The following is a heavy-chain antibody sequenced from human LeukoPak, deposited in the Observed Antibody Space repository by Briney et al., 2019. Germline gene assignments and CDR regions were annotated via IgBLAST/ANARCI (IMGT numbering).Heavy chain of an antibody. J-gene: IGHJ4*02. CDR3: ARAAMETYFDY. V-gene: IGHV1-46*01. Sequence: ASVKVSCKASGYTFTSYYMHWVRQAPGQGLEWKGIINPSGGSTSYAQKFQGRVTMTRDTSTSTVYMELSSLRSEDTAVYYCARAAMETYFDYWGQGTLVTVSS. CDR1: GYTFTSYY. CDR2: INPSGGST. D-gene: IGHD5-18*01.